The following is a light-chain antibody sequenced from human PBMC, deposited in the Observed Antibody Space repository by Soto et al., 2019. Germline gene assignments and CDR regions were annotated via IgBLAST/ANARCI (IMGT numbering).Light chain of an antibody. J-gene: IGKJ5*01. CDR2: GAS. Sequence: IVFTQSPGTLSLSPVERATLSCRASQSVSSSYLAWYQQKPGQAPSLLIYGASRRATGIPDRFSGSGSGTDFTLTISRLEPEDFAVYYCQQYDSSPITFGQGTRLEIK. CDR3: QQYDSSPIT. CDR1: QSVSSSY. V-gene: IGKV3-20*01.